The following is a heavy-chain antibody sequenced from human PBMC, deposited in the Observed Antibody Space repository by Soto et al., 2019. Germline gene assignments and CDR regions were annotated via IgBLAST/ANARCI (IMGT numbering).Heavy chain of an antibody. CDR1: GGSISSSSYY. J-gene: IGHJ4*02. D-gene: IGHD2-15*01. Sequence: SETLSLTCTVSGGSISSSSYYWGWIRQPPGKGLEWIGSIYYSGSTYYNPSLKSRVTISVDMSKNKFSLKLSSVTAADTAVYYCARHTPAISISDHWGQGTLVTVSS. V-gene: IGHV4-39*01. CDR3: ARHTPAISISDH. CDR2: IYYSGST.